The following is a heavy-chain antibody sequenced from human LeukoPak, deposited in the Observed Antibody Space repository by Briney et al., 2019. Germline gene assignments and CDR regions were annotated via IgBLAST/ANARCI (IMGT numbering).Heavy chain of an antibody. V-gene: IGHV1-2*02. CDR3: ARARKTRNIYGDYVFLFDY. J-gene: IGHJ4*02. CDR2: DNPNSGDT. D-gene: IGHD4-17*01. CDR1: GYTFFGYH. Sequence: GSVKGSSKAFGYTFFGYHMHWGRQAPGHRREWMGWDNPNSGDTKYAQNFRGRVTMTRDTSLSTAYMDLSRLRSDDTALYYCARARKTRNIYGDYVFLFDYWGQGTLVIVS.